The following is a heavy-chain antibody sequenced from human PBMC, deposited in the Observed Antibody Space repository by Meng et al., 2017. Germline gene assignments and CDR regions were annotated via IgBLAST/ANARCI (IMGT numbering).Heavy chain of an antibody. Sequence: QVQAQPWGEGLLKPSETLSLTCAVYGGSFSGYYWSWIRQPPGKGLEWIGEINHSGSTNYNPSLKSRVTISVDTSKNQFSLKLSSVTAADTAVYYCARGLRITMVRGVKGWFDPWGQGTLVTVSS. CDR3: ARGLRITMVRGVKGWFDP. CDR1: GGSFSGYY. V-gene: IGHV4-34*01. CDR2: INHSGST. J-gene: IGHJ5*02. D-gene: IGHD3-10*01.